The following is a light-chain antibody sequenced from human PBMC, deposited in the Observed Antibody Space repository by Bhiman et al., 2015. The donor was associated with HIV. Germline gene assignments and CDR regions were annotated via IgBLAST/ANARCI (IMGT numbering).Light chain of an antibody. V-gene: IGLV2-14*03. Sequence: SVSGSPGQSITISCTGTSSDVGGYNYVSWYQHHPGKAPKLMIYDVIKRPSGVSNRFSGSKSGNTASLTISGLQAEDEADYYCSSYTSSSTLLFGGGTKLTVL. J-gene: IGLJ2*01. CDR2: DVI. CDR3: SSYTSSSTLL. CDR1: SSDVGGYNY.